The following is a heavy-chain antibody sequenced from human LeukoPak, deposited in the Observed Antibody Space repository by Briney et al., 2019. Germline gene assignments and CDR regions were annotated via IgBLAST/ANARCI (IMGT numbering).Heavy chain of an antibody. D-gene: IGHD4-17*01. V-gene: IGHV5-51*01. Sequence: GAPLKISCKGSGSRFTSYWIGWVRQMPGKGLEWMGIIYPGDSDTRYSPSFQGQVTISADKSISTAYLQWSSLKASDTAMYYCARVRDYGDYVSYWGQGTLVTVSS. CDR3: ARVRDYGDYVSY. J-gene: IGHJ4*02. CDR1: GSRFTSYW. CDR2: IYPGDSDT.